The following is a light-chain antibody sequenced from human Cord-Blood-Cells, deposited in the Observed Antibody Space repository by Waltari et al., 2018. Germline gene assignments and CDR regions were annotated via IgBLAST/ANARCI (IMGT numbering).Light chain of an antibody. V-gene: IGLV1-47*01. CDR2: RNN. J-gene: IGLJ3*02. CDR1: SPNIGSNS. Sequence: QSVLTQPPSASGTPGPRVAISCSGSSPNIGSNSATWYHQLPGTAPKLLIYRNNQRPSGFPDRFSGSKSGTSASLAISGLRSEDEADYYCAAWDDSLSGRVFGGGTKLTVL. CDR3: AAWDDSLSGRV.